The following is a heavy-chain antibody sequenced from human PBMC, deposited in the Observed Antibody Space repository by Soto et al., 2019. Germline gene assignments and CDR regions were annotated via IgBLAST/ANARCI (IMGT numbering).Heavy chain of an antibody. V-gene: IGHV4-4*07. Sequence: QVQLQESGPGLVKPSETLSLTCTVSGDSVSNYYWSWIRQPAGRGLEWIGRVYSSGATTYNPSLNGRVTMSGDTSRNQFSLRLSSVTAADTAIYYCTKGPNWNYYYYGVDVWGQGTAVTVSS. CDR2: VYSSGAT. J-gene: IGHJ6*02. D-gene: IGHD1-20*01. CDR3: TKGPNWNYYYYGVDV. CDR1: GDSVSNYY.